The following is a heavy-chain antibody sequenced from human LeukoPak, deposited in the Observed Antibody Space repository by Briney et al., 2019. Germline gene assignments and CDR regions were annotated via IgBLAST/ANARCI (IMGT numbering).Heavy chain of an antibody. CDR2: IKGNADGRTT. Sequence: GGSRSPSWLPAGSTSSKPWMSWASQPPGRGRGWPGCIKGNADGRTTEYAAPVRGRFIMSRDDSKNTLYLQINSLKTEDTAVYYCTARGPDSGSSVAYWGQGTLATVSS. V-gene: IGHV3-15*01. J-gene: IGHJ4*02. CDR3: TARGPDSGSSVAY. CDR1: GSTSSKPW. D-gene: IGHD3-22*01.